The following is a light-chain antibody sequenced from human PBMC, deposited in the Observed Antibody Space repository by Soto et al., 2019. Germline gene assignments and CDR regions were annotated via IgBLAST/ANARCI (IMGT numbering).Light chain of an antibody. Sequence: QSVLTQPASVSGSPGQSITISCTGTSSDVGGYNYVSWYQHHPGKAPKLIIYGVSNRPSGASNRFSGSKSGNTASLTISGLQADDEADYYCSSYTSSSTVVFGIGTKVTVL. V-gene: IGLV2-14*01. CDR1: SSDVGGYNY. CDR3: SSYTSSSTVV. J-gene: IGLJ1*01. CDR2: GVS.